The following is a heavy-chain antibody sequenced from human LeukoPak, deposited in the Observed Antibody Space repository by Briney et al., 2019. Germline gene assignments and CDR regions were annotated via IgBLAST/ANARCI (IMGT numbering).Heavy chain of an antibody. Sequence: QSGGSLRLSCAASGFTFSSYVMNWVRQAPGKGLEWVSGISGSGGSTYYADSVRGRFTISRDNSKNTLYLQMNSLRAEDTAVYYCAKSYSSGWARGFDYWGQGTLVTVSS. V-gene: IGHV3-23*01. J-gene: IGHJ4*02. CDR3: AKSYSSGWARGFDY. CDR2: ISGSGGST. D-gene: IGHD6-19*01. CDR1: GFTFSSYV.